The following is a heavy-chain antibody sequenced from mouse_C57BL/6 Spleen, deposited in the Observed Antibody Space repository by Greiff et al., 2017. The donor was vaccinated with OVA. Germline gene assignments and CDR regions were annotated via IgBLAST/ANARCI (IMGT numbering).Heavy chain of an antibody. V-gene: IGHV1-61*01. CDR3: ARTRYAMDY. J-gene: IGHJ4*01. CDR2: IYPSDSET. Sequence: QVQLQQPGAELVRPGSSVKLSCKASGYTFTSYWMDWVKQRPGQGLEWIGNIYPSDSETHYNQKFKDKAPLTVDKSSSTAYMQLSSLTSEDSAVYYCARTRYAMDYWGQGTSVTVSS. CDR1: GYTFTSYW.